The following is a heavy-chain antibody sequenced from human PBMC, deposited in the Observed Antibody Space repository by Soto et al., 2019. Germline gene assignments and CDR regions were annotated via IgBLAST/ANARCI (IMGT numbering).Heavy chain of an antibody. CDR2: IYYSGST. CDR1: GGSISSSSYY. CDR3: ARHLRFLEWLMLRWFDP. Sequence: SETLSLTCTVSGGSISSSSYYWGWIRQPPGKGLEWIGSIYYSGSTYYNPSLKSRVTISVDTSKNQFSLKLSSVTAADTAVYYCARHLRFLEWLMLRWFDPWGQGTLVTAPQ. D-gene: IGHD3-3*01. J-gene: IGHJ5*02. V-gene: IGHV4-39*01.